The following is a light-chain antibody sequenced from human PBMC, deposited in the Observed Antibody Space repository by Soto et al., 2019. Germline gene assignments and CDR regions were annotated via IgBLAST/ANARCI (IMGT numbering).Light chain of an antibody. V-gene: IGKV1-9*01. J-gene: IGKJ4*01. CDR2: AAS. CDR1: QGISSY. CDR3: QQVNSYPLT. Sequence: DIQLTQSPSFLSASVGDRVTITCRASQGISSYLAWYQQKPGKAPKLLIYAASTLLSGVPSRFSGSGSGTEFTLTISRLQPEDFATYYCQQVNSYPLTFGEGTKVDIK.